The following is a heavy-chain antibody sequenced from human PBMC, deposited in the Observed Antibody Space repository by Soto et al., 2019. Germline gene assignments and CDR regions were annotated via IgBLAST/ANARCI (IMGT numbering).Heavy chain of an antibody. J-gene: IGHJ4*02. CDR1: GGSISSGGYY. D-gene: IGHD6-19*01. CDR2: IYYSGST. CDR3: ASSVAGTWQFYYLDY. V-gene: IGHV4-31*03. Sequence: PSETLSLTCTVSGGSISSGGYYWSWIRQHRGKGLEWIGYIYYSGSTYYNPSLKSRVTISVDTSKNQFSLKLISVTAADTSVYYSASSVAGTWQFYYLDYWGQGTLVTVSS.